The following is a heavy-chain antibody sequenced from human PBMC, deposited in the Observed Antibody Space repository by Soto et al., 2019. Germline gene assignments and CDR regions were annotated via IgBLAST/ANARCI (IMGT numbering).Heavy chain of an antibody. Sequence: SETLSLTCTVSGGSVSSGSYYWSWIRQPPGKGLEWIGYIYYSGSTNYNPSLKSRVTISVDTSKNQFSLKLSSVTAADTAVYYCAREPGYCSSTSCYTGDAFDIWGHGTMVTVSS. V-gene: IGHV4-61*01. D-gene: IGHD2-2*02. CDR2: IYYSGST. CDR3: AREPGYCSSTSCYTGDAFDI. CDR1: GGSVSSGSYY. J-gene: IGHJ3*02.